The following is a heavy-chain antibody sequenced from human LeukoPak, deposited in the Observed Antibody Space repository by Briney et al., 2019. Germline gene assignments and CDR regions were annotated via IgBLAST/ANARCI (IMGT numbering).Heavy chain of an antibody. J-gene: IGHJ3*02. CDR1: GFTFDDYG. CDR2: ISWNGGST. Sequence: PGGSLRLSCAASGFTFDDYGMSWGREPPGKGLEKVFGISWNGGSTGYADCVNGRFTISRDSAKGSLYLQMNSLRAEDTAVYYCVRDACSMVRGVICFGAFDIWGQGTRVIVSS. CDR3: VRDACSMVRGVICFGAFDI. V-gene: IGHV3-20*04. D-gene: IGHD3-10*01.